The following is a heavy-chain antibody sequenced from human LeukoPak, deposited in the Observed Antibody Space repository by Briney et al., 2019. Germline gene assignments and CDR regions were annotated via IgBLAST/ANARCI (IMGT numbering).Heavy chain of an antibody. D-gene: IGHD3-3*01. Sequence: PSETLSLTCTVSGGSISSYYWSWIRQPPGKGLEWIGYIYYGGSTNYNPSLKSRVTISVDTSKNQFSLKLSSVTAADTAVYYCARVGYDFWSGPSEFDYWGQGTLVTVSS. CDR3: ARVGYDFWSGPSEFDY. CDR1: GGSISSYY. V-gene: IGHV4-59*01. CDR2: IYYGGST. J-gene: IGHJ4*02.